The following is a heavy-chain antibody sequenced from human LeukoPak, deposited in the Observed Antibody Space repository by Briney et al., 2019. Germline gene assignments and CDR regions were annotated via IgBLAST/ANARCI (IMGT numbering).Heavy chain of an antibody. J-gene: IGHJ6*03. CDR2: IYPGDSDT. V-gene: IGHV5-51*01. D-gene: IGHD3-22*01. CDR1: GYSFTSYW. Sequence: GESLKISCKGSGYSFTSYWIGWVRQMPGKGLEWMGTIYPGDSDTRYSPSFQGQVTISADKSISTAYLQWSSLKASDTAMYYCARMYDSSGYYYVNPSYYYYYYMDVWGKGTTVTVSS. CDR3: ARMYDSSGYYYVNPSYYYYYYMDV.